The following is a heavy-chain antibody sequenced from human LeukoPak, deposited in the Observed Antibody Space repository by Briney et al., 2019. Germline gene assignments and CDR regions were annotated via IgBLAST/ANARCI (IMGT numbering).Heavy chain of an antibody. Sequence: SETLSLTCTVSGGSINHYHWNWIRQPPGKGLEWIGYIYYSGSTNYNPSLKSRVTISVDTSNNQFSLKLNSVTAADTAVYYCARDRDGYNFYFDYWGQGTLVTVSS. D-gene: IGHD5-24*01. CDR3: ARDRDGYNFYFDY. CDR2: IYYSGST. CDR1: GGSINHYH. V-gene: IGHV4-59*01. J-gene: IGHJ4*02.